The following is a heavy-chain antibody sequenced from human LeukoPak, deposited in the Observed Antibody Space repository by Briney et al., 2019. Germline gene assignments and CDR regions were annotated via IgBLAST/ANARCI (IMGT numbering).Heavy chain of an antibody. CDR2: ISSSGSTI. V-gene: IGHV3-48*03. CDR1: GFTFSSYE. D-gene: IGHD6-13*01. Sequence: GGSLRLSCAASGFTFSSYEMNWVRQAPGKGLEWVSYISSSGSTIYYADSVKGRFTISRDNAKNSLYLQMNSLRAEDTAVYYCARDKSSSSWYAGGTDYFDYWGQGTLVTVSS. J-gene: IGHJ4*02. CDR3: ARDKSSSSWYAGGTDYFDY.